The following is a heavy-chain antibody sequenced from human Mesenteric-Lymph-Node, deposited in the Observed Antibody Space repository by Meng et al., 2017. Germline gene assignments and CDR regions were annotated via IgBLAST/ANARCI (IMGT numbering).Heavy chain of an antibody. CDR1: GYTFTSYG. D-gene: IGHD4-23*01. V-gene: IGHV1-18*01. CDR2: ISAYNGNT. CDR3: ARDLGITVVTPSYYYYGMDV. Sequence: ASVKVSCKASGYTFTSYGISWVRQAPGQGLEWMGWISAYNGNTNYAQKLQGRVTMTTDTSTSTAYMELRSLRSDDTAVYYCARDLGITVVTPSYYYYGMDVWGQGTTVTVSS. J-gene: IGHJ6*02.